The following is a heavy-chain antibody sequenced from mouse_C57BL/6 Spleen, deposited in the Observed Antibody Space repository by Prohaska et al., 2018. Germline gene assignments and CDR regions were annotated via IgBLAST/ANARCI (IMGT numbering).Heavy chain of an antibody. V-gene: IGHV1-55*01. Sequence: QVQLQQPGAELVKPGASVKMSCKASGYTFTSYWITWVKQRPGQGLEWIGDSYPGRGSTNYNEKFKSKATLTVDTSSSTAYMQLSSLTSEDSAVYYCAREILRGNAMDYWGQGTSVTVSS. J-gene: IGHJ4*01. CDR3: AREILRGNAMDY. CDR1: GYTFTSYW. CDR2: SYPGRGST. D-gene: IGHD1-1*01.